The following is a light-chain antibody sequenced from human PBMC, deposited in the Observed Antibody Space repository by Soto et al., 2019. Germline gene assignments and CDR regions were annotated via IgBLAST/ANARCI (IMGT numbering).Light chain of an antibody. Sequence: QSALTQPRSVSGSPGQSVSILCTGTSSDVGGYNYVFWYQQHPGKAPKVMIYDVTKRPPGVPDRFSGSKSGNTASLTSSGLQSEDEADYYCSSYAGRYTYVFGTVTKLTVL. CDR1: SSDVGGYNY. V-gene: IGLV2-11*01. CDR3: SSYAGRYTYV. J-gene: IGLJ1*01. CDR2: DVT.